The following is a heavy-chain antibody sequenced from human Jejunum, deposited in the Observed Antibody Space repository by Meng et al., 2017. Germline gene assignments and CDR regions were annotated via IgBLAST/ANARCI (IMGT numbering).Heavy chain of an antibody. Sequence: GESLKISCAASGFSFSSYEMNWVRQAPGKGLEWVSYISKSGSSSSGNTIYYADSVKGRFTISRDNAKNSVYLQMNSLRAEDTAVYYCASLWELGNWGQGTLVTVSS. J-gene: IGHJ4*02. D-gene: IGHD1-26*01. V-gene: IGHV3-48*03. CDR3: ASLWELGN. CDR2: ISKSGSSSSGNTI. CDR1: GFSFSSYE.